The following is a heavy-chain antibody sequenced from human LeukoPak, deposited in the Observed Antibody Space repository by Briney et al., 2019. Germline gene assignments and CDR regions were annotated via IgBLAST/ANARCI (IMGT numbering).Heavy chain of an antibody. CDR3: ARDYQTDY. D-gene: IGHD3-16*02. V-gene: IGHV3-7*05. CDR1: GFTFSSYW. Sequence: GGCLRLSCAASGFTFSSYWMTWVRQAPGQGLEWVANIRQDGSDKNYVDSVKGRFTISRDDAKTSLYLKMNRLRVEDTAVYYCARDYQTDYWGQGILVTVSS. J-gene: IGHJ4*02. CDR2: IRQDGSDK.